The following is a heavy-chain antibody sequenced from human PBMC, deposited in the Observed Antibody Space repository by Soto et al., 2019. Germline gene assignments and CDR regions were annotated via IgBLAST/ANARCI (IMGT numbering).Heavy chain of an antibody. J-gene: IGHJ4*02. Sequence: GSLRLSCAASGFTFSSYAMSWVRQAPGKGQEWVSGIDGSGRNTYYADSVKGRFTISRDNSKNTLSVQMNGLRVEDTALYYCAKDGGSVCSGGTCYFQAPDYWGQGTLVTVSS. D-gene: IGHD2-15*01. V-gene: IGHV3-23*01. CDR1: GFTFSSYA. CDR2: IDGSGRNT. CDR3: AKDGGSVCSGGTCYFQAPDY.